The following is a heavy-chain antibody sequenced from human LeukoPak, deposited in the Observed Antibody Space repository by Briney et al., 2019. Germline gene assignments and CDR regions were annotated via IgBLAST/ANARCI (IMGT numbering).Heavy chain of an antibody. V-gene: IGHV4-31*03. Sequence: SETLSLTCTVSGGSISSGGYYWSWIRQHPGKGLEWIGYIYYSGSTYYNPSLKSRVTISVDTSKNQFSLKLSSVTAADTAVYYCARVVPRITMIVVVITTRAFDIWGQGTMVTVSS. J-gene: IGHJ3*02. CDR2: IYYSGST. D-gene: IGHD3-22*01. CDR1: GGSISSGGYY. CDR3: ARVVPRITMIVVVITTRAFDI.